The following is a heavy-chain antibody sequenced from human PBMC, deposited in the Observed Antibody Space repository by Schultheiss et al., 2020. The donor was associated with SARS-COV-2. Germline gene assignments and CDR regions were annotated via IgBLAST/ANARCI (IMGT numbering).Heavy chain of an antibody. V-gene: IGHV2-70*12. CDR3: ARSRALFGMDV. J-gene: IGHJ6*02. D-gene: IGHD4/OR15-4a*01. Sequence: SGPTLMKPTQTLTLTCTFSGFSLSTSGVGVGWIRQPPGKALEWLALIDWDDDKYYSTSLKTRLTISKDTSKNQVVLTMTNMDPVDTATYYCARSRALFGMDVWGQGTTVTVSS. CDR1: GFSLSTSGVG. CDR2: IDWDDDK.